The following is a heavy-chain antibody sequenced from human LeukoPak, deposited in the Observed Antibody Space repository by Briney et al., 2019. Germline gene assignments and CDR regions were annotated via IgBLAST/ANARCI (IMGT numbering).Heavy chain of an antibody. D-gene: IGHD1-14*01. CDR1: GFTVSSTY. V-gene: IGHV3-53*01. CDR3: ARGFNRGFDP. J-gene: IGHJ5*02. CDR2: IYSGGTT. Sequence: GGPLRLSCAASGFTVSSTYMSWVRQAPGKGLEWVSVIYSGGTTYHADSVKGRITISRDNSKNTLYLQMNNLRADDTAVYYCARGFNRGFDPWGQGTLVTVSS.